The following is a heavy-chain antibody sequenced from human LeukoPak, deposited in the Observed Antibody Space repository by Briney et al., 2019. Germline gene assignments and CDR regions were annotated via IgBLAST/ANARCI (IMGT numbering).Heavy chain of an antibody. CDR2: ISGSGGNT. Sequence: GGSLRLSCAASGFIFSTYAMSWVRQAPGKGLDWVSGISGSGGNTYYADSVKGRFTISRDNSKNTLYLQMNSLRADDTAIYYCAKRFCSSRSCYSVDDAFDIWGQGTMVTVSS. V-gene: IGHV3-23*01. CDR1: GFIFSTYA. CDR3: AKRFCSSRSCYSVDDAFDI. J-gene: IGHJ3*02. D-gene: IGHD2-15*01.